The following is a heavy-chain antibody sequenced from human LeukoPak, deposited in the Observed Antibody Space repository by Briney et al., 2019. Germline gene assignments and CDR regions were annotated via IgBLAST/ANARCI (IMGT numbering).Heavy chain of an antibody. V-gene: IGHV4-39*01. CDR2: IYYSGST. J-gene: IGHJ4*02. Sequence: SETLSLTCTVSGGSISSSSYYWGWIRQPAGKGLEWIGSIYYSGSTYYNPSLKSRVTISVDTSKNQFSLKLSSVTAADTAVYYCARTEIAAAGIGCFDYWGQGTLVTVSS. CDR1: GGSISSSSYY. CDR3: ARTEIAAAGIGCFDY. D-gene: IGHD6-13*01.